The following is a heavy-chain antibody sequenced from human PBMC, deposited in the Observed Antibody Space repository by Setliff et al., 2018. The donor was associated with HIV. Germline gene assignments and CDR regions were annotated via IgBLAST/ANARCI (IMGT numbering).Heavy chain of an antibody. Sequence: SETLSLTCTVSGGSISSYYWSWIRQPPGKGLEWIGYSYSSGSVNYNPSINSRVTISVGTSKNQFSLKVNYVTAADTAVYYCAGSPRIGVAGAFEYWGQATLVTVSS. J-gene: IGHJ4*02. CDR2: SYSSGSV. D-gene: IGHD6-19*01. CDR1: GGSISSYY. CDR3: AGSPRIGVAGAFEY. V-gene: IGHV4-4*09.